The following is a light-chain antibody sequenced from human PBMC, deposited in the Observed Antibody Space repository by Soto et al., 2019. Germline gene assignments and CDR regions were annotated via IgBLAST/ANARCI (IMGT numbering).Light chain of an antibody. CDR1: QSVSSN. V-gene: IGKV3-15*01. J-gene: IGKJ2*01. CDR3: HKYNNWALYT. Sequence: EIVMTQSTATLSVSPGERATLSCRASQSVSSNLAWYQQKPGQAPRLLIYGASTRATGIPARFSGSGSGTESTLNIRSMQSEDFAVYYCHKYNNWALYTFGQGTKLEIK. CDR2: GAS.